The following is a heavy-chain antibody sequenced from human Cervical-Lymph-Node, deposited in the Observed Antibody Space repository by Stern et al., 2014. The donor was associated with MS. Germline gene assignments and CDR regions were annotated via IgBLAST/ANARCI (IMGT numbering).Heavy chain of an antibody. Sequence: QLQLQESGPGLVKPSQTLSLTCAVTGVSISSAEYYWSWIRQSPGKGLEWIGYIHYSGTTYYNPSLKSRVTISVDTSKNQFSLKLRSVTAADTAVYYCSRDADGYSLVFGYWGRGTLVTVSS. D-gene: IGHD5-24*01. J-gene: IGHJ4*02. CDR2: IHYSGTT. V-gene: IGHV4-30-4*01. CDR3: SRDADGYSLVFGY. CDR1: GVSISSAEYY.